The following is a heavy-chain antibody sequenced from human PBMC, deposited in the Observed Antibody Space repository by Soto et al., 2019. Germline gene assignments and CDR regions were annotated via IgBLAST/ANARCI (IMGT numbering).Heavy chain of an antibody. CDR3: ARGSSSLYYFDY. CDR1: GYTFTSYA. J-gene: IGHJ4*02. CDR2: INAGNGNT. V-gene: IGHV1-3*01. D-gene: IGHD6-13*01. Sequence: QVQLVQSGAEVKKPAASVKVSCKASGYTFTSYAMHWVRQAPGQRLEWMGWINAGNGNTKYSQKFQGRVTITRDTSASTAYMELSSLRSEDTAVYYCARGSSSLYYFDYWGQGTLVTVSS.